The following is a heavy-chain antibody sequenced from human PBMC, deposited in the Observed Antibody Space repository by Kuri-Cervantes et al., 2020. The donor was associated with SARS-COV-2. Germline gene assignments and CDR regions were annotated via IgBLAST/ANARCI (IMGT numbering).Heavy chain of an antibody. Sequence: GSLRLSCAVYGGSFSGYYWSWIRQPPGKGLEWIGEINHSGSTNYNPSLKSRVTISVDTSKNQFSLKLGSVTAADTAVYYCARATRGRDSHGLDYYGMDVWGQGTTVTVSS. J-gene: IGHJ6*02. D-gene: IGHD3-16*01. CDR3: ARATRGRDSHGLDYYGMDV. CDR1: GGSFSGYY. V-gene: IGHV4-34*01. CDR2: INHSGST.